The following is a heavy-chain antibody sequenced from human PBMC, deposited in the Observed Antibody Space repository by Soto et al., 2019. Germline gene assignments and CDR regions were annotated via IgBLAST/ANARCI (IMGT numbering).Heavy chain of an antibody. CDR2: ISGSGGST. J-gene: IGHJ4*02. CDR1: GFTFSSYA. D-gene: IGHD3-22*01. CDR3: AKEHYYDSSGYSCYFDY. Sequence: GGSLRLSCASSGFTFSSYAMSWVRQAPGKGLEWVSAISGSGGSTYYADSVKGRFTISRDNPKNTLYLQMNSLRAEDTAVYYCAKEHYYDSSGYSCYFDYWGQGTLVTVSS. V-gene: IGHV3-23*01.